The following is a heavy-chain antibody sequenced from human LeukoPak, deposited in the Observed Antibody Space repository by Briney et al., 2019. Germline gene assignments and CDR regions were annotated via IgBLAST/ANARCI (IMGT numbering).Heavy chain of an antibody. D-gene: IGHD3-3*01. CDR3: ARGDFWSGDYTDAFDV. Sequence: PRGSLRLSCAASGFTFSNYWMSWVRQAPGKGLEWVANIQPDGSEKYYVDSVKGRFSISRDNVRNSLYLQMNSLRAGDTALYYCARGDFWSGDYTDAFDVWGQGTMVTVSS. CDR1: GFTFSNYW. V-gene: IGHV3-7*04. CDR2: IQPDGSEK. J-gene: IGHJ3*01.